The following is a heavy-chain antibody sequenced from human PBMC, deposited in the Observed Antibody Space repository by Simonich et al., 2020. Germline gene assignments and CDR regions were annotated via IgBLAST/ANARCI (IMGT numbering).Heavy chain of an antibody. CDR1: GFTFSSFW. D-gene: IGHD7-27*01. V-gene: IGHV3-7*01. CDR3: ARDGLGTAYYYYMDV. Sequence: EVQLVESGGGLVQPGGSLRPSCAASGFTFSSFWRGWVSRAPGKVLEWVANIKQDGSEKYYVDSVKGRFTISRDNAKNSLYLQMNSLRAEDTAVYYCARDGLGTAYYYYMDVWGKGTTVTVSS. J-gene: IGHJ6*03. CDR2: IKQDGSEK.